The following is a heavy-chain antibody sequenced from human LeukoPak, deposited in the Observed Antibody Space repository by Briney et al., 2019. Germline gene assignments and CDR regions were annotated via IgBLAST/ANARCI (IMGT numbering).Heavy chain of an antibody. CDR1: GGSFSGYY. CDR2: INHSGST. Sequence: SETLSLTCAVYGGSFSGYYWSWIRQPPGKGLEWIGEINHSGSTYYNPSLKSRVTISVDTSKNQFSLKLSSVTAANTAVYYCASLRERSYYARGFDYWGQGTLVTVSS. V-gene: IGHV4-34*01. J-gene: IGHJ4*02. D-gene: IGHD1-26*01. CDR3: ASLRERSYYARGFDY.